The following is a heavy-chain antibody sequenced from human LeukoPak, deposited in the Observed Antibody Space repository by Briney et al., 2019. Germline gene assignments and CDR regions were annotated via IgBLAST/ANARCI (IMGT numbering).Heavy chain of an antibody. CDR3: ARGLVYDYVWGSYGYYFDY. CDR1: GYSISSGYY. CDR2: IYHSGST. Sequence: SETLSLTCTVSGYSISSGYYWGWIRQPPGKGLEWIGSIYHSGSTYYNPSLKSRVTISVDTSKNQFSLTLSSVTAADTAVYYRARGLVYDYVWGSYGYYFDYWGQGTLVTVSS. D-gene: IGHD3-16*01. V-gene: IGHV4-38-2*02. J-gene: IGHJ4*02.